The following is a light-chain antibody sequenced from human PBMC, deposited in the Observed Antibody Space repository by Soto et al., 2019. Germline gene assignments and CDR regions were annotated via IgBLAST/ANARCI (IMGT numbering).Light chain of an antibody. V-gene: IGKV1-39*01. J-gene: IGKJ2*01. CDR2: AAS. CDR1: QSISTY. Sequence: DIQMTQSPSSLSASVGDRITITCRASQSISTYLNWYQQKPGGAPKLLIYAASNLQSGVTPRFSGSGSGTDFSLTISSLQPEDFATYYCQVSYERPYTFGQGTKLEIK. CDR3: QVSYERPYT.